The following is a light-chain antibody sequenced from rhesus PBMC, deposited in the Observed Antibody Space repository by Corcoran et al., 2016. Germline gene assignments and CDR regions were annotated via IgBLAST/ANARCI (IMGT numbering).Light chain of an antibody. CDR2: GAS. J-gene: IGKJ1*01. V-gene: IGKV3-24*04. Sequence: ETVVTQSPATLSLSPGERATLSCRASQSVGSYLAWYQQKPGQAPRLLIYGASSRAPGIPDRFSGSGSGTDFTLTISSLETEDVGVYYCQQSSNLSWTFGQGTKVEIK. CDR3: QQSSNLSWT. CDR1: QSVGSY.